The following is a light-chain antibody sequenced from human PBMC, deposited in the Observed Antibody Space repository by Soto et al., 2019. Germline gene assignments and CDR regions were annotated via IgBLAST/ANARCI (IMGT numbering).Light chain of an antibody. CDR3: QQYSSYSLYT. CDR2: KTS. J-gene: IGKJ2*01. CDR1: QSIKNW. V-gene: IGKV1-5*03. Sequence: DIQMTQSPSTLSASVGDRVTITCRASQSIKNWLAWYQQKPGEAPKLLIYKTSSLQSGVPSRFSGSGSGTEFTLTIGCLQPDDFATYYCQQYSSYSLYTFGQGTKLEIK.